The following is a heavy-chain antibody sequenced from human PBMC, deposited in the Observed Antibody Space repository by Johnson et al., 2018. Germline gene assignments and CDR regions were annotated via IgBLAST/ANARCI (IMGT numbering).Heavy chain of an antibody. V-gene: IGHV4-59*01. Sequence: QVQLQESGPGLVKPSETLSLTCTVSGGSITNYYWNWIRQSPGKGLEWIGLMYSSGSTNYNPSLESRVSISVDRSKNQFSLKLTSVTAADTAVYYCARGVAPGTLDYYYYMDVWGKGTTVTVSS. CDR3: ARGVAPGTLDYYYYMDV. D-gene: IGHD6-13*01. CDR2: MYSSGST. J-gene: IGHJ6*03. CDR1: GGSITNYY.